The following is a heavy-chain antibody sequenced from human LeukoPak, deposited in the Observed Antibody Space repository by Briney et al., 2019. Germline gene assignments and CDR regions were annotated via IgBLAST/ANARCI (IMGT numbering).Heavy chain of an antibody. D-gene: IGHD5-12*01. V-gene: IGHV1-3*01. Sequence: ASVKVSCKASGYTFTSYAMHWVRQAPGQGLEWMGWINAGNGNTKYSQKFQGRVTITRDTSASTAYMELSSLRSEDTAVYYCARDSPGSGYSGYDWGPAYYFDYWGQGTLVTVSS. CDR2: INAGNGNT. CDR3: ARDSPGSGYSGYDWGPAYYFDY. CDR1: GYTFTSYA. J-gene: IGHJ4*02.